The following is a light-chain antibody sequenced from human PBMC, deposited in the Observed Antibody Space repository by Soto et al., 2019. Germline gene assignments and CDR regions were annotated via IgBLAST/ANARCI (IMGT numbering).Light chain of an antibody. V-gene: IGKV3-15*01. Sequence: EVVMTQSPATLSVSPGERATLSCRASQSVSINLVWYQQKPGQAPRLLIYGASTRATDIPARFSGSGSGTEFTLTISSLQSEDFAVYYCQHYNNWPPYTFGQGTKLEIK. CDR1: QSVSIN. CDR3: QHYNNWPPYT. J-gene: IGKJ2*01. CDR2: GAS.